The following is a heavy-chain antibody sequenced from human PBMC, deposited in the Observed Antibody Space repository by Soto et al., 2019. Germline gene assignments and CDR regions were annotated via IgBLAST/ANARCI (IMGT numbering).Heavy chain of an antibody. J-gene: IGHJ4*02. V-gene: IGHV3-48*02. CDR2: ITISSETI. Sequence: VGSLRLSCASSGFTFSSYAMNWVRQAPGKGLEWISFITISSETIYYADPVKGRFTISRDSAKNSLYLQMSSLRDEDTAVYYCARDRSGGAFDYWGKGALVTVS. CDR3: ARDRSGGAFDY. CDR1: GFTFSSYA. D-gene: IGHD1-26*01.